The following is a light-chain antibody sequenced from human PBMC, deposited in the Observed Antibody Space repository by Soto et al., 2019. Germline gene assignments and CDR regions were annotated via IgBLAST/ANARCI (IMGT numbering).Light chain of an antibody. V-gene: IGKV1-39*01. Sequence: DIQMTQSPSSLSASIGDIVTITFRASQSVSQCLNFYQHKAGKAPKLLIYGASTLQSGVPTRFSGSGSGTDFTLTISSLQPEDFAIYYCQQTYTTPEITFGQGTRLEIK. J-gene: IGKJ5*01. CDR3: QQTYTTPEIT. CDR1: QSVSQC. CDR2: GAS.